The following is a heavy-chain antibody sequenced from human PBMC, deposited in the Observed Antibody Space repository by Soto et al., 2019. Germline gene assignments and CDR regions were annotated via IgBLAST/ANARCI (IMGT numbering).Heavy chain of an antibody. CDR2: IYYSGST. V-gene: IGHV4-39*01. D-gene: IGHD3-10*01. Sequence: QLQLQESGPGLVKPSETLSLTCTVSGGSISSSSYYWGWIRQPPGRGLEWIGSIYYSGSTYYNPSLKSRVTISVDTPKNQFSLKLSSVTAADTAVYYCARPGNYGSGSYLYYLDYWGQGTLVTVSS. CDR1: GGSISSSSYY. CDR3: ARPGNYGSGSYLYYLDY. J-gene: IGHJ4*02.